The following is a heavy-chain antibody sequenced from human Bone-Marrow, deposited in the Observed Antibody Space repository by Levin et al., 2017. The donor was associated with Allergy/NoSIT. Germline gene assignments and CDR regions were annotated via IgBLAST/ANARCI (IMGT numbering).Heavy chain of an antibody. Sequence: GESLKISCQASGYTFSNSWVGWLRQMPGKGLEWMGIIYPGDSDTKYSPSFQGQVTISADKSINTAYLQWSNLKTSDTAMYFCARHSWGGLCSRGGCYIDSWGQGTLVTVSS. CDR3: ARHSWGGLCSRGGCYIDS. J-gene: IGHJ4*02. D-gene: IGHD2-15*01. CDR1: GYTFSNSW. V-gene: IGHV5-51*01. CDR2: IYPGDSDT.